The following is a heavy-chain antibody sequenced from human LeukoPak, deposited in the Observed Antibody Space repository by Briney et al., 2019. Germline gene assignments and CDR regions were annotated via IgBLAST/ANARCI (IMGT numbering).Heavy chain of an antibody. Sequence: AGPTLLKPTYALTLTCTFSGLALSTSGVGVGWIRQPPGKGLEWLSVLYWGDDKRYSPSLKSMLTITNHNSKNHVVLTITNMDPVETATYYCAHRLVLYDSSGSHTGEFFDYRGQGTMVTVSS. CDR2: LYWGDDK. D-gene: IGHD3-22*01. CDR1: GLALSTSGVG. V-gene: IGHV2-5*02. J-gene: IGHJ4*02. CDR3: AHRLVLYDSSGSHTGEFFDY.